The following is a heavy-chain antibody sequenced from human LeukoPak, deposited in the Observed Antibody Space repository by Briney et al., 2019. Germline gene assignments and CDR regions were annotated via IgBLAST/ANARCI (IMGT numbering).Heavy chain of an antibody. D-gene: IGHD4-11*01. CDR1: GFTFSSYA. Sequence: GGSLRLSCAASGFTFSSYAMSWVRQAPGKGLEWVSAISSSGTSAYYADSVKGPFTISRDNSKNTLYLQMNSLRAEDTAVYYCAKPAGEMTTVPGLWGQGTLVTVSS. J-gene: IGHJ4*02. CDR2: ISSSGTSA. CDR3: AKPAGEMTTVPGL. V-gene: IGHV3-23*01.